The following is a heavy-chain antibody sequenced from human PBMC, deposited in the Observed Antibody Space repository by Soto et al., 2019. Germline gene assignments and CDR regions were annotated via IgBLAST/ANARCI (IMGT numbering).Heavy chain of an antibody. V-gene: IGHV3-7*01. CDR2: IKQDGSEK. D-gene: IGHD1-26*01. Sequence: HPGRTLRRPCAPSGFTFSSYWMSWVRQAPGKGLEWVANIKQDGSEKYYVDSVKGRFTISRDNAKNSLYLQMNTVRAQATAVCAWGGGGHALDIREEGSMVTVAS. J-gene: IGHJ3*02. CDR3: GGGGHALDI. CDR1: GFTFSSYW.